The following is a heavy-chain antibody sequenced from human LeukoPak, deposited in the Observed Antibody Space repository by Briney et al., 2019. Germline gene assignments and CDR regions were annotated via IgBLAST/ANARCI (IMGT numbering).Heavy chain of an antibody. CDR1: GYSIGSDYY. D-gene: IGHD2-2*02. CDR2: IYHSGST. Sequence: SETLSLTCAVSGYSIGSDYYCVWMRQPPGKGLEWIGTIYHSGSTYYNPSLKSRVTISVDTSKNQFSLKLRSVTAADTAVYYCAVAYCSSTSCYREYFQHWGQGTLVTVSS. V-gene: IGHV4-38-2*01. CDR3: AVAYCSSTSCYREYFQH. J-gene: IGHJ1*01.